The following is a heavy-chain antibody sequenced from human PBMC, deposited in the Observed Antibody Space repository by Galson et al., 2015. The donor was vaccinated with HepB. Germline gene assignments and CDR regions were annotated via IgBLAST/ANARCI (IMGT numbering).Heavy chain of an antibody. CDR2: ISESGGST. V-gene: IGHV3-23*01. J-gene: IGHJ5*02. Sequence: SLRLSCAASGFTFSNAWMSWVRQAPGKGLEWVGRISESGGSTYYADSVKGRFTISRDNSKNTLYLQMNSLRAEDTAVYYCAKDGSDYYPNWFDRWGQGTLVTVST. CDR3: AKDGSDYYPNWFDR. CDR1: GFTFSNAW. D-gene: IGHD3-22*01.